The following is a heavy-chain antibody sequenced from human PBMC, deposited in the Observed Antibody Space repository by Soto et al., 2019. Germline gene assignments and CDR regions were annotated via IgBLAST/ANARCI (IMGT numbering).Heavy chain of an antibody. CDR3: ARARSDRNEYSSRGATKVYYYYYYGMDV. Sequence: GGSLRLSCAASGFTFSSYWMSWVRQAPGKGLEWVANIKQDGSEKYYVDSVKGRFTISRDNAKNSLYLQMNSLRAEDTAVYYCARARSDRNEYSSRGATKVYYYYYYGMDVWGQGTTVTVSS. J-gene: IGHJ6*02. D-gene: IGHD6-6*01. V-gene: IGHV3-7*05. CDR2: IKQDGSEK. CDR1: GFTFSSYW.